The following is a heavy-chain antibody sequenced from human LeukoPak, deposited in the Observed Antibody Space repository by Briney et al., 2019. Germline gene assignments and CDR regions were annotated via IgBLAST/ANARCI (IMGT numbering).Heavy chain of an antibody. V-gene: IGHV3-7*03. J-gene: IGHJ1*01. CDR3: AKKAAAGDFQH. D-gene: IGHD6-13*01. Sequence: GGSLRLSCAASGFTFNTYWMTWVRQAPGKGLEWVANINQDESEKHYGDSVKGRFTISRDNAKNSLYLQMNSLRAEDTAVYYCAKKAAAGDFQHWGQGTLVTVSS. CDR2: INQDESEK. CDR1: GFTFNTYW.